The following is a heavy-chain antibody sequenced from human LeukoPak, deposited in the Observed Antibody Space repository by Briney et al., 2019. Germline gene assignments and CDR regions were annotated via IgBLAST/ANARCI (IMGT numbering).Heavy chain of an antibody. CDR2: INHSGST. CDR3: ARGRGSSWYPYYYYYYMDV. V-gene: IGHV4-39*07. D-gene: IGHD6-13*01. CDR1: GGSISSSSYY. Sequence: PSETLSLTCTVSGGSISSSSYYWSWIRQPPGKGLEWIGEINHSGSTNYNPSLKSRVTISVDTSKNQFSPKLSSVTAADTAVYYCARGRGSSWYPYYYYYYMDVWGKGTTVTVSS. J-gene: IGHJ6*03.